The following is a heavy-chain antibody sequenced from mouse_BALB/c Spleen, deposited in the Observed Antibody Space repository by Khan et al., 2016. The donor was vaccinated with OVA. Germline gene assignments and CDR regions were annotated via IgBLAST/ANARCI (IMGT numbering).Heavy chain of an antibody. V-gene: IGHV2-6-4*01. J-gene: IGHJ4*01. CDR3: ASAYYRYYGYYAMDY. D-gene: IGHD2-14*01. CDR2: IWGGGGT. CDR1: GFSLSRYN. Sequence: QVQLKQSGPGLVAPSQSLSITCTVSGFSLSRYNIHWVRQPPGKGLEWLGMIWGGGGTDYNSTLKSRLSISKDNSKSQVFLKMNSLQTDDSAMYYCASAYYRYYGYYAMDYWGQGTSVTVSS.